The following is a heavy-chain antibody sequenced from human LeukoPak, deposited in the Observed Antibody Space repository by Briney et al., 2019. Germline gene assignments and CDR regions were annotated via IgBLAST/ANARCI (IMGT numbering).Heavy chain of an antibody. D-gene: IGHD3-10*01. CDR3: ARSIRGVIMNY. V-gene: IGHV1-18*01. CDR1: GYTFTSYG. Sequence: GASAKVSCKASGYTFTSYGISWVRQAPGQGLEWMGWISAYNGNTNYAQELQGRVTMTTDTSTSTAYMELRSLRSDDTAVYYCARSIRGVIMNYWGQGTLVTVSS. CDR2: ISAYNGNT. J-gene: IGHJ4*02.